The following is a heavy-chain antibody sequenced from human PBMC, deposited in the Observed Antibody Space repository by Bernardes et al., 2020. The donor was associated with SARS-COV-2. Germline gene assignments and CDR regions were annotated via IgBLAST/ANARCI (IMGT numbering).Heavy chain of an antibody. Sequence: GSLRMSYAAYVFTCSRYAIGWVRPTPGKGLEWVSAISGSGGSTYYADSVKGRFTISRDNSKNTLYLQMNSLRAEDTAVYYCAKGAVRGGHWGQGTLVTVSS. J-gene: IGHJ4*02. CDR3: AKGAVRGGH. CDR2: ISGSGGST. CDR1: VFTCSRYA. D-gene: IGHD3-10*01. V-gene: IGHV3-23*01.